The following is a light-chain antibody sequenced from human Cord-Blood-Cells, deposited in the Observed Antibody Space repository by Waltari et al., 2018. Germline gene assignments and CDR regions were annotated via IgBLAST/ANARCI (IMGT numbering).Light chain of an antibody. J-gene: IGLJ3*02. CDR3: QVWDSSSDHPV. V-gene: IGLV3-21*04. CDR1: NIGSKS. Sequence: SYVLTQPPSVSVAPGKTARITCGGNNIGSKSVHWYQQKPGQAPVLVIYYDSDRPSGIRERFSGSNSGNTATLTISRVEAGDEADYYRQVWDSSSDHPVFGGGTKLTVL. CDR2: YDS.